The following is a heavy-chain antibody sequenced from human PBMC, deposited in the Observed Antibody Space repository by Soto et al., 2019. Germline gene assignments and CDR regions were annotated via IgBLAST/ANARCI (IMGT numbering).Heavy chain of an antibody. D-gene: IGHD6-19*01. CDR2: IYPGDSDT. CDR3: ARDSAVAGRHYYYYYGMDV. V-gene: IGHV5-51*01. Sequence: GESLKISRKGSGYRFTGYWVGWVRQMPGKGLEWMGIIYPGDSDTRYSPSFQGQVTISADKSISTAYLQWSSLKASDTAMYYCARDSAVAGRHYYYYYGMDVWGQGTTVTVSS. J-gene: IGHJ6*02. CDR1: GYRFTGYW.